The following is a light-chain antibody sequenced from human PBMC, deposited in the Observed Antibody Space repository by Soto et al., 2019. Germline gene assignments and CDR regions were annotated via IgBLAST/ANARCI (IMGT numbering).Light chain of an antibody. J-gene: IGKJ1*01. CDR2: GAS. CDR1: QSISNW. V-gene: IGKV1-5*01. Sequence: DIQMTQSPSTLSASVGARVPITCRASQSISNWLAWYQQKPGKAPKLLIYGASSLESGVPSRFSGGGSGTKFTLTIASLQPDDFATYYCQQYETFSGTFGPGTKVDIK. CDR3: QQYETFSGT.